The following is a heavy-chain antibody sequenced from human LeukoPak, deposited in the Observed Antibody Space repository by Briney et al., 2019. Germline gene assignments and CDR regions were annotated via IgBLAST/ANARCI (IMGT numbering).Heavy chain of an antibody. J-gene: IGHJ3*02. CDR2: ISYDGSNK. CDR3: ARGERDSYYDSRLGAFDI. CDR1: GFTFSSYW. Sequence: PGGSLRLSCAASGFTFSSYWMSWVRQAPGKGLEWVAVISYDGSNKYYADSVKGRFTISRDNSKNTLYLQMNSLRAEDTAVYYCARGERDSYYDSRLGAFDIWGQGTMVTVSS. V-gene: IGHV3-30-3*01. D-gene: IGHD3-22*01.